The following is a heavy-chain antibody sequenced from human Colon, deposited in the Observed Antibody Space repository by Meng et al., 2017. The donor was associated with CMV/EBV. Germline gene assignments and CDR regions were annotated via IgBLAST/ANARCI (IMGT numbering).Heavy chain of an antibody. V-gene: IGHV6-1*01. D-gene: IGHD6-19*01. CDR1: GDKVSTTSAT. J-gene: IGHJ5*01. CDR2: TYLRSKWYT. CDR3: VRGSSGWGNWFDS. Sequence: SQTLSLTCAISGDKVSTTSATWNWIRQSPSRGLEWLARTYLRSKWYTAYAESVRSRINITTDTSKNQLSLQLSSVTPEDTVVYYCVRGSSGWGNWFDSWGQGTLVTVSS.